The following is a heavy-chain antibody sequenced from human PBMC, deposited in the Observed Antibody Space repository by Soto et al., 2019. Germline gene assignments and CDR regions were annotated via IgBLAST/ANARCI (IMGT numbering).Heavy chain of an antibody. CDR2: ISSSSSYI. Sequence: LRLSCAASGFTFSSYSMNWVRQAPGKGLEWVSSISSSSSYIYYADSVKGRFTISRDNAKNSLYLQMNSLRAEDTAVYYCARDREAVAYFDYWGQGTLVTVSS. D-gene: IGHD6-19*01. CDR3: ARDREAVAYFDY. J-gene: IGHJ4*02. V-gene: IGHV3-21*01. CDR1: GFTFSSYS.